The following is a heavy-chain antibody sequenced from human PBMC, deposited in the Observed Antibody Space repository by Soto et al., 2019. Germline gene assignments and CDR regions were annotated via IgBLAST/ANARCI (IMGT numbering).Heavy chain of an antibody. D-gene: IGHD5-18*01. CDR3: ARGSGYSYGYDYYGMDV. Sequence: PGGSLRLSCAASGFTFSSYWMHWVRQAPGKGLVWVSRINSDGSSRSYADSVKGRFTISRDNAKLYLQMNSLRAEDTAVYYCARGSGYSYGYDYYGMDVWGQGTTVTVSS. J-gene: IGHJ6*02. V-gene: IGHV3-74*01. CDR1: GFTFSSYW. CDR2: INSDGSSR.